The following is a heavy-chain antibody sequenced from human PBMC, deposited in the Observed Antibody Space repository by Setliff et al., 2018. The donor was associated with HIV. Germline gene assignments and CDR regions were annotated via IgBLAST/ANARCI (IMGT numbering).Heavy chain of an antibody. CDR3: ARLNDDYVWGSYRSYYFDY. J-gene: IGHJ4*01. CDR2: INTETGNP. V-gene: IGHV7-4-1*02. CDR1: GYTLTTCG. Sequence: ASVKVSCKASGYTLTTCGISWVRQAPGQGPEWMGWINTETGNPMYAQGFTGRFVFSLDTSVGTAYLQISSLKAEDTAVYYCARLNDDYVWGSYRSYYFDYWG. D-gene: IGHD3-16*02.